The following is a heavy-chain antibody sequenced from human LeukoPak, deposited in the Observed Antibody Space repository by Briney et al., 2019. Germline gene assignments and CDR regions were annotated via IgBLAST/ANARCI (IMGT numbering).Heavy chain of an antibody. D-gene: IGHD3-22*01. CDR3: ARDRRYYDSSGSTYFDY. CDR1: GFTFSSYA. CDR2: ISYDGSNK. V-gene: IGHV3-30-3*01. Sequence: GGSLRLSCAASGFTFSSYAMHWVRQAPGKGLEWAAVISYDGSNKYYADSVKGRFTISRDNPKNTLYLQMNSLRAEDTAVYYCARDRRYYDSSGSTYFDYWGQGTLVTVSS. J-gene: IGHJ4*02.